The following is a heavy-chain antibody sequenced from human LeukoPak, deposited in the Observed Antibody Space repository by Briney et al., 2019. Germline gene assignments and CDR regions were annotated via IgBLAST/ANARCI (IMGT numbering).Heavy chain of an antibody. CDR3: ARDYGDYSFNYFDY. J-gene: IGHJ4*02. CDR2: INPNSGGT. V-gene: IGHV1-2*02. D-gene: IGHD4-17*01. CDR1: GYTFTGYY. Sequence: ASVKVSCKASGYTFTGYYMHWVRQAPGQGLEWMGWINPNSGGTNYAQTFQGRVTMTRDTSISTAYMELSRLKSDDTAVYYCARDYGDYSFNYFDYWGQGTLVTVSS.